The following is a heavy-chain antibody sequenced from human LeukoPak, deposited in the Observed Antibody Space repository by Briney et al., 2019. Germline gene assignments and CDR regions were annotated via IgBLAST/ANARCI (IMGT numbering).Heavy chain of an antibody. D-gene: IGHD3-10*01. J-gene: IGHJ6*02. CDR1: GGSISSRSHY. CDR3: ARFRGTMVRGVIPNYYGMDV. Sequence: PSETLSLTCTVSGGSISSRSHYWGWFRQPPGKGLEWIGSIPYSGSPYDNPSLKSRVTISVDTSKNHFSLKLSSVTAADTAVYYCARFRGTMVRGVIPNYYGMDVWGQGTTVTVSS. V-gene: IGHV4-39*02. CDR2: IPYSGSP.